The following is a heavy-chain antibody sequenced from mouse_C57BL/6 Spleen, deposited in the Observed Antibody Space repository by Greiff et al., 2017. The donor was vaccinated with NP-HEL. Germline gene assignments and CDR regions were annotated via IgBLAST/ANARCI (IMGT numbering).Heavy chain of an antibody. CDR3: ARQVITTLFDY. Sequence: VQLQQPGAELVKPGASVKLSCKASGYTFTSYWMHWVKQRPGQGLEWIGMIHPNSGSTNYNEKFKSKATLTVNKSSSTAYLQLSSLTSEDSAFYYCARQVITTLFDYGGKGTTLTVSS. D-gene: IGHD2-4*01. CDR1: GYTFTSYW. CDR2: IHPNSGST. J-gene: IGHJ2*01. V-gene: IGHV1-64*01.